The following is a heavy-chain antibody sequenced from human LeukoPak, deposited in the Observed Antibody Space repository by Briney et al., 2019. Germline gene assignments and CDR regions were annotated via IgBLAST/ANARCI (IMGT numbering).Heavy chain of an antibody. J-gene: IGHJ2*01. CDR1: GFTFSSYW. CDR2: INQDGSEK. Sequence: PGGSLRLSCAASGFTFSSYWMTWVRQAPAKGLEWVADINQDGSEKYSVHSVKGRFTISRDNAKNSLYLQMNSLRAGDTAVYYCARVRKYSGYYSWYFDLWGRGTLVTVSS. CDR3: ARVRKYSGYYSWYFDL. V-gene: IGHV3-7*01. D-gene: IGHD5-12*01.